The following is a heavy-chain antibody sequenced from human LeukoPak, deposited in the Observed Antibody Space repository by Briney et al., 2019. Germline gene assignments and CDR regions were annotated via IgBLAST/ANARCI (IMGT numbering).Heavy chain of an antibody. V-gene: IGHV3-48*01. CDR1: GFTFSSYS. D-gene: IGHD4-17*01. CDR2: ISSSSSTI. CDR3: ARVPYGDYVVWYFDY. Sequence: PGESLRLSCAASGFTFSSYSMNWVRQAPGKGLEWVSYISSSSSTIYYADSVKGRFTISRDNAKNSLYLQMNSLRAEDTAVYYCARVPYGDYVVWYFDYWGQGTLVTVSS. J-gene: IGHJ4*02.